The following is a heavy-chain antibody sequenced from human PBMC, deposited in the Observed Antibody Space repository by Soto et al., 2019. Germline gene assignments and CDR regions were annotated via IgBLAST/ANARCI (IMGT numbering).Heavy chain of an antibody. CDR1: GFTVSSNY. V-gene: IGHV3-53*04. Sequence: EVQLVESGGGLVQPGGPLRLSCAASGFTVSSNYMSWVRQAPGKGLEWVSVIYSGGSTYYADSVKGRFTISRHNSKNTLYLQMNSLRAEDTAVYYCAIAAAGGYFDYWGQGTLVTVSS. CDR3: AIAAAGGYFDY. D-gene: IGHD6-13*01. CDR2: IYSGGST. J-gene: IGHJ4*02.